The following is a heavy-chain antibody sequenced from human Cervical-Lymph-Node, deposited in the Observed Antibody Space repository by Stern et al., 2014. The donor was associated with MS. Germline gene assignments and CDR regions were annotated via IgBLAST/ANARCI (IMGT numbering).Heavy chain of an antibody. CDR1: GFSLSTSGMC. V-gene: IGHV2-70*11. J-gene: IGHJ4*02. CDR2: IDWDDDK. CDR3: ARTYYDYVWGSYRHDY. Sequence: ESGPALVKPTQTLTLTCTFSGFSLSTSGMCVSWIRQPPGKALEWLARIDWDDDKYYSTSLKTRLTISKDTSKNQVVLTMTNMDPVDTATYYCARTYYDYVWGSYRHDYWGQGTLVTVSS. D-gene: IGHD3-16*02.